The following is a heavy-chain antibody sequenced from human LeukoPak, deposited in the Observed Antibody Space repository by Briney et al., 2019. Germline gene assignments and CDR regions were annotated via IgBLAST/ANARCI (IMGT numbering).Heavy chain of an antibody. V-gene: IGHV3-30-3*01. D-gene: IGHD3-10*01. CDR2: ISYDGSSK. CDR1: GFTFSSYA. J-gene: IGHJ5*01. CDR3: ARNPAAWFGELSSWFDS. Sequence: GGSLRLSCAASGFTFSSYAMHWVRQAPGKGLEWVAVISYDGSSKNYADSVKGRFTISRDNSENTLYLQMSSLKTDDSAVYYCARNPAAWFGELSSWFDSWGQGTLVTVSS.